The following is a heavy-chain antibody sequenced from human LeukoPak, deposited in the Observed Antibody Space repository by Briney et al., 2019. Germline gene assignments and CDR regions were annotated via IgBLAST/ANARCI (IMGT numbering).Heavy chain of an antibody. CDR3: AREVGATPYDAFDI. D-gene: IGHD1-26*01. Sequence: SETLPLACTVSGGSISSYYWSWIRQPPGKGLEWIGYIYYSGSTNYNPSLKSRVTISVDTSKNQFSLKLSSVTAADTAVYYCAREVGATPYDAFDIWGQGTMVTVSS. V-gene: IGHV4-59*01. J-gene: IGHJ3*02. CDR2: IYYSGST. CDR1: GGSISSYY.